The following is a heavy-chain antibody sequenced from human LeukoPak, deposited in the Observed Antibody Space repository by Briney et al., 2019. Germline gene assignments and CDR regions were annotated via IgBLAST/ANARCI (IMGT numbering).Heavy chain of an antibody. CDR1: GYTFTSYG. D-gene: IGHD6-13*01. CDR2: MNPNSGNT. CDR3: ARAAAAGTWFDP. J-gene: IGHJ5*02. Sequence: ASVKVSCKASGYTFTSYGISWVRQATGQGLEWMGWMNPNSGNTGYAQKFQGRVTITRNTSISTAYMELSSLRSEDTAVYYCARAAAAGTWFDPWGQGTLVTVSS. V-gene: IGHV1-8*03.